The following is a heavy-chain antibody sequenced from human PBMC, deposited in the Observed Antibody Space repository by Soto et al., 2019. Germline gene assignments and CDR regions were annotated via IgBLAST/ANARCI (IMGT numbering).Heavy chain of an antibody. CDR2: FIAMLGTP. V-gene: IGHV1-69*01. CDR3: ARGAMANFDY. Sequence: SVKVSCKASGGTFCSQGIAWVRQAPVQGLEWMGGFIAMLGTPTYAKKVQGRATISADESLTSSYLELRSLRSEDTGVYFCARGAMANFDYWGQGTVVTVPQ. CDR1: GGTFCSQG. J-gene: IGHJ4*02. D-gene: IGHD5-18*01.